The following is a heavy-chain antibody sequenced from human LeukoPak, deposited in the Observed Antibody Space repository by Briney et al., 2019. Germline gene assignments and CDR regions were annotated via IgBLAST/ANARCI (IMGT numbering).Heavy chain of an antibody. CDR3: ARALRKYHHLDY. Sequence: PGGSLRLSCAASGFTFSSYSMNWVRQAPGKGLEWVSSISSSSSYIYYADSVKGRFTISRDNAKNSLYLQMNSLRAEDTAVYYCARALRKYHHLDYWGQGTLVTVSS. D-gene: IGHD2-2*01. V-gene: IGHV3-21*01. CDR2: ISSSSSYI. CDR1: GFTFSSYS. J-gene: IGHJ4*02.